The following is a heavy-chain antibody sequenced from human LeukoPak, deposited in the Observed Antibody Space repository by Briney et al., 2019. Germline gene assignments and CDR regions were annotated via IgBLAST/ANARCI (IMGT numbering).Heavy chain of an antibody. J-gene: IGHJ4*02. Sequence: GASVKVSCKASGGTFSSYAISWVRQAPGQGLEWMGGIIPIFGTANYAQKFQGRVTITTDESTSIAYMELSSLRSEDTAVYYCASNYGDYAPFDYWGQGTLVTVSS. D-gene: IGHD4-17*01. CDR3: ASNYGDYAPFDY. V-gene: IGHV1-69*05. CDR1: GGTFSSYA. CDR2: IIPIFGTA.